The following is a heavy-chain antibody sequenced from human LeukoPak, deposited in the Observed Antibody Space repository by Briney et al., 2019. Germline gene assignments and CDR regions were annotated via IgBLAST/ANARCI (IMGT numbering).Heavy chain of an antibody. D-gene: IGHD2-2*01. J-gene: IGHJ6*03. CDR3: AVSMYYSSTRCDADYYDIDV. CDR1: GGSINNYY. CDR2: IYNSGRT. Sequence: SETLSLTCTVSGGSINNYYWSWIRQPAGKGLEWVGRIYNSGRTNYNPSLKSGVTMSVDTSKNQFSLKLSYVTAADTAVYCCAVSMYYSSTRCDADYYDIDVWGKGTTVTVSS. V-gene: IGHV4-4*07.